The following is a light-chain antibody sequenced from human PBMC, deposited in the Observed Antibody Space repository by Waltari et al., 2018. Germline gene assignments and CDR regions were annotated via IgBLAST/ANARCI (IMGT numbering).Light chain of an antibody. CDR3: SSYTASPPHVV. CDR2: DVF. Sequence: QSALTQPASVSGSPGQSISISCTGISSDVGGFNFVSWYQQHPGKAPKLMIYDVFNRPSGVSSRFSGSKSDDAASLAISGRQAEDEAVYYCSSYTASPPHVVFGGGTKVTVL. CDR1: SSDVGGFNF. J-gene: IGLJ2*01. V-gene: IGLV2-14*03.